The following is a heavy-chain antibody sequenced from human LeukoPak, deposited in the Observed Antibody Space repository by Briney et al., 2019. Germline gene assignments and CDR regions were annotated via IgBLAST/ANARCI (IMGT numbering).Heavy chain of an antibody. J-gene: IGHJ3*01. CDR3: ARDTIMITFGGVVERGDAFDL. CDR2: ISYDGSNK. D-gene: IGHD3-16*02. Sequence: QPGGSLRLSCAASGFTFSSYGMHWVRQAPGKGLEWVAVISYDGSNKYYADSVKGRFTISRDNAKNSLYLQMNSLRAEDTAVYYCARDTIMITFGGVVERGDAFDLWGQGTMVTVSS. V-gene: IGHV3-30*03. CDR1: GFTFSSYG.